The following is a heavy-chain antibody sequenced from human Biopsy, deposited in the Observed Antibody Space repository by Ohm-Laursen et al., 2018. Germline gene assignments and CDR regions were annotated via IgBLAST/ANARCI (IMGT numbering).Heavy chain of an antibody. Sequence: TLSLTCTVSGGSINSYYWSWMRQPVGKGLEWIGRLFTSGTTNYSPSLNNRVTILVDMSKNQFSLKLNSVTAADTAVYYCGRREVVITHDAFNTWGQGTMVTVSS. V-gene: IGHV4-4*07. D-gene: IGHD3-22*01. CDR2: LFTSGTT. CDR1: GGSINSYY. J-gene: IGHJ3*02. CDR3: GRREVVITHDAFNT.